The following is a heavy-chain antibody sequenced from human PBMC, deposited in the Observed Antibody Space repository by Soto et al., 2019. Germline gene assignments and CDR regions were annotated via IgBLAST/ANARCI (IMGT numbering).Heavy chain of an antibody. CDR3: ARDGSVYGVPLRDYYYYMYV. V-gene: IGHV1-18*01. Sequence: QVQLVQSGAEVKKPGASVKDSCKASGYTFTSYGIRWVRQTPGQGHEWMGWIGAYNGNTNYAQKLQGRVTMTTDTSTSTAYMELRSLRSDDTAVYYCARDGSVYGVPLRDYYYYMYVWGKGTTVTVSS. D-gene: IGHD4-17*01. CDR2: IGAYNGNT. CDR1: GYTFTSYG. J-gene: IGHJ6*03.